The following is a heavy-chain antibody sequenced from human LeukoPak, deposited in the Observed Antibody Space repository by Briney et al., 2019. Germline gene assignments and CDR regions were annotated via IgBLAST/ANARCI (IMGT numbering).Heavy chain of an antibody. CDR2: INHSGST. CDR1: GGSFSGHY. CDR3: AREDATKDDY. Sequence: PSETLSLTCAVYGGSFSGHYWSWIRQPPGKGLEWIGEINHSGSTNYNPSLKSRVTISVDTSKNQFSLKLSSVTAADTAVYYCAREDATKDDYWGQGTLVTVSS. V-gene: IGHV4-34*01. J-gene: IGHJ4*02. D-gene: IGHD2-15*01.